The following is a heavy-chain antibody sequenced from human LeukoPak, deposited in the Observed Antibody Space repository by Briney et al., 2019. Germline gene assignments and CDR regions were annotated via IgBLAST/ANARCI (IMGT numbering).Heavy chain of an antibody. J-gene: IGHJ4*02. CDR1: GYTFTSHG. D-gene: IGHD1-26*01. V-gene: IGHV1-18*01. CDR2: ISAYNGNT. CDR3: ARSKVGATIDY. Sequence: ASVKVSCKASGYTFTSHGITWVRQAPGQGLEWMGWISAYNGNTNYAQNLQGRVSMTTDTSTSTAYMEVRSLRSDDTAVYYCARSKVGATIDYWGQGTLVTVSS.